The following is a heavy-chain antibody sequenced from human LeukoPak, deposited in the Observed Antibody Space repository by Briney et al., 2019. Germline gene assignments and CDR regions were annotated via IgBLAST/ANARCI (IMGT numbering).Heavy chain of an antibody. J-gene: IGHJ4*02. CDR2: IYHSGST. CDR1: GGSISSPNW. Sequence: TSGTLSLTCAVSGGSISSPNWWSWVRQFPGKGLEWIGEIYHSGSTNYNPSLKSRVTISVDKSKNQFSLKLGSVTAADTAVYYCARVRIKAMVRNFDYWGQGTLVTVSS. V-gene: IGHV4-4*02. CDR3: ARVRIKAMVRNFDY. D-gene: IGHD5-18*01.